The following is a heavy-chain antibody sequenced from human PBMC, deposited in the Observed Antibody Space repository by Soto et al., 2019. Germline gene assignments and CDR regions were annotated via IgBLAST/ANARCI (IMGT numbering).Heavy chain of an antibody. D-gene: IGHD3-10*01. V-gene: IGHV4-34*01. Sequence: QVRLQQWGAGLLKPSETLSLTCTVYGGSFSRYHWNWIRQAPGKGLEWIGEIHHDGGTNYSPSLEGRVTISVDTSKNEFSLKLSSVTAADTGVYYCARGYGEEWPTSDFWGQGTLVTVSS. CDR1: GGSFSRYH. CDR2: IHHDGGT. J-gene: IGHJ4*02. CDR3: ARGYGEEWPTSDF.